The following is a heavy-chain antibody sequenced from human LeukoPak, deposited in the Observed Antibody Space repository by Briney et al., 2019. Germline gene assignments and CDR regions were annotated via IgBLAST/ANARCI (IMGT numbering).Heavy chain of an antibody. D-gene: IGHD3-3*01. V-gene: IGHV1-24*01. J-gene: IGHJ4*02. CDR2: FDPEDGET. CDR3: ATDSLMGEWLLEALAY. Sequence: ASVKVSCKVSGYTLTELSMHWVRQAPGKGLEWMGGFDPEDGETIYAQKFQGGVTMTEDTSTDTAYMELSSLRSEDTAVYYCATDSLMGEWLLEALAYWGQGTLVTVSS. CDR1: GYTLTELS.